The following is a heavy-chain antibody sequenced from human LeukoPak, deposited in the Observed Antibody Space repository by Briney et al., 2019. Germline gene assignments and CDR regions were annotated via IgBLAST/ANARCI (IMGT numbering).Heavy chain of an antibody. D-gene: IGHD2-2*01. CDR1: GFTFSDYY. J-gene: IGHJ3*02. CDR2: ISSSGSTI. CDR3: ARGGLGGIVVVPAARDAFDI. Sequence: GGSLRLSCAASGFTFSDYYMSWIRQAPGKGLEWVSYISSSGSTIYYADSVKGRFTISRDNAKNSLYLQMNSLRAEDTAVYYCARGGLGGIVVVPAARDAFDIWGQGTMATVSS. V-gene: IGHV3-11*01.